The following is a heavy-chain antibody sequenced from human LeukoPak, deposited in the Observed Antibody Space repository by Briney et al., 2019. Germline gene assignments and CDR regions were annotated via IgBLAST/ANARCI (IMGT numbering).Heavy chain of an antibody. V-gene: IGHV6-1*01. J-gene: IGHJ4*02. CDR2: TYYRSKWFY. CDR3: VRDGEGGLDYFDY. Sequence: LSPTLSLTCAISGDSVSSNSAAWNWIRQSPSRGLEWLGRTYYRSKWFYDYALFVKSRITINPDTSKNQFSLHLKSVTPEDTAVYYCVRDGEGGLDYFDYWGRGTLVTVSS. D-gene: IGHD3-16*01. CDR1: GDSVSSNSAA.